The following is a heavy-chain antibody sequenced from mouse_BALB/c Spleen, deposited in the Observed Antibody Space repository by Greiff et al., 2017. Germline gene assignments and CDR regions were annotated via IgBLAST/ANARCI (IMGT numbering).Heavy chain of an antibody. D-gene: IGHD2-1*01. CDR2: IRNKANGYTT. CDR1: GFTFTDYY. Sequence: EVKLMESGGGLVQPGGSLRLSCATSGFTFTDYYMSWVRQPPGKALEWLGFIRNKANGYTTEYSASVKGRFTISRDNSQSILYLQMNTLRAEDSATYYCARDPIYYGNYEGAMDYWGQGTSVTVSS. CDR3: ARDPIYYGNYEGAMDY. V-gene: IGHV7-3*02. J-gene: IGHJ4*01.